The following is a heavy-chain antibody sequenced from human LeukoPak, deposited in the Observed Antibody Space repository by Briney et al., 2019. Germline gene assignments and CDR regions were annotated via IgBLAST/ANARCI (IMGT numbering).Heavy chain of an antibody. Sequence: PSETLSLTCTVSGGSISTYYWSWIRQPAGKGLEWIGRIYTSGSTNYNPSLKNRVTISVDTSKNQFSLKLSSVTAADTAVYYCAKSNGYGLIDIWGQGTMVTVSS. D-gene: IGHD3-10*01. V-gene: IGHV4-4*07. CDR3: AKSNGYGLIDI. J-gene: IGHJ3*02. CDR1: GGSISTYY. CDR2: IYTSGST.